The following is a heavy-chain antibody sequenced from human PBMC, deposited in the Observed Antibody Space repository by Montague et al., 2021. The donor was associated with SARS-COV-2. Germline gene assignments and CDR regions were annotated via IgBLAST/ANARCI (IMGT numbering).Heavy chain of an antibody. D-gene: IGHD2-15*01. CDR2: INHGGNT. CDR1: GGSFSGYY. V-gene: IGHV4-34*01. J-gene: IGHJ6*03. CDR3: ARLRDGVVPSPILGIGPYFTYYYMDV. Sequence: SETLSLTCAVHGGSFSGYYWNWIRQPPGKGLEWIGGINHGGNTNYNPSLKNRLTISVDTSKNQFSLKLTSVAATDTAVYYCARLRDGVVPSPILGIGPYFTYYYMDVWGKGTTVTVSS.